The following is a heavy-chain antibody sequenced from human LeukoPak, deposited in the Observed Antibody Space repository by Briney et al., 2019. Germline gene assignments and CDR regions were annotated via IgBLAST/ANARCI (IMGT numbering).Heavy chain of an antibody. J-gene: IGHJ4*02. CDR3: AREIREMATTHFDY. CDR2: IWYDGSNK. CDR1: GFTFSSYG. Sequence: GGSLRLSCAASGFTFSSYGMHWVRQAPGKGLEWVAVIWYDGSNKYYADSVKGRLTISRDNSKNTLYLQMSSLRAEDTAVYYCAREIREMATTHFDYWGQGTLVTVSS. V-gene: IGHV3-33*01. D-gene: IGHD5-24*01.